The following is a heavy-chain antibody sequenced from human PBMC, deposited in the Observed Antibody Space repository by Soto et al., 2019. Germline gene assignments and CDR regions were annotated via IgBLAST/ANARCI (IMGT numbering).Heavy chain of an antibody. J-gene: IGHJ3*02. CDR2: IYYSGST. Sequence: SETLSLTCTVSGGSISSGGYYWSWIRQHPGKGLEWIGYIYYSGSTYYNPSLKSRVTISVDTSKNQFSLKLSSVTAADTAVYYCARDRRYWDAFDIWGQGTMVTVSS. CDR3: ARDRRYWDAFDI. V-gene: IGHV4-30-4*08. D-gene: IGHD2-8*02. CDR1: GGSISSGGYY.